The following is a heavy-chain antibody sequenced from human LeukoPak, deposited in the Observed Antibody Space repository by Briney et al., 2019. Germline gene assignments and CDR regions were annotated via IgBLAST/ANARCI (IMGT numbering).Heavy chain of an antibody. D-gene: IGHD6-19*01. Sequence: GESLKISCKGSGFIFTNYWIGWVRQMPGKGLEWMGIIYPGDSDTRYSPSFQGQVTISADKSISTAYLQWSSLKASDTAMYYCARHPVAGSTGWFDPWGQGTLVTVSS. V-gene: IGHV5-51*01. CDR3: ARHPVAGSTGWFDP. CDR1: GFIFTNYW. CDR2: IYPGDSDT. J-gene: IGHJ5*02.